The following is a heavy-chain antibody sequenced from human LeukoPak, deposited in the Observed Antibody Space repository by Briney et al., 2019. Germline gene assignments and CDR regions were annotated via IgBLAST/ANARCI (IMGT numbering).Heavy chain of an antibody. V-gene: IGHV1-8*03. CDR2: MNPNSGNT. J-gene: IGHJ4*02. Sequence: ASVKVSCKASGYTFTSYDINWVRQATGQGLEWMGWMNPNSGNTGYAQKFQGRVTITKNTSISTAYMELSSLRSEDTAVYYCARVIPWDGYNPCYFDYWGQGTLVTVSS. D-gene: IGHD5-24*01. CDR1: GYTFTSYD. CDR3: ARVIPWDGYNPCYFDY.